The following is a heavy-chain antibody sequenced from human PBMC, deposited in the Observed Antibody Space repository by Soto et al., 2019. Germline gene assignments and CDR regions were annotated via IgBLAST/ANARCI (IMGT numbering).Heavy chain of an antibody. CDR3: ARGRSRGFFYGYCEDRYYFDF. Sequence: SETLSLTCAVYGGSFSGYYWSWIRQPPGKGLEWIGEINHSGSTNYNPSLKSRVTISVDTSKNQFSLKLSSVTAADTAVYYCARGRSRGFFYGYCEDRYYFDFCG. CDR2: INHSGST. V-gene: IGHV4-34*01. CDR1: GGSFSGYY. D-gene: IGHD5-18*01. J-gene: IGHJ4*01.